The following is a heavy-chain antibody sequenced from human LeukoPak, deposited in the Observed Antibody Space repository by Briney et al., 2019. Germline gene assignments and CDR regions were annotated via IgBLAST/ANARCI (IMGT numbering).Heavy chain of an antibody. CDR3: ARLPSLNYDFWSGQGDY. J-gene: IGHJ4*02. V-gene: IGHV4-34*01. CDR1: GGSFSGYY. D-gene: IGHD3-3*01. Sequence: SETLSLTCAVYGGSFSGYYWSWIRQPPGKGLGWIGEINHSGSTNYNPSLKSRVTISVDTSKNQFSLKLSSVTAADTAVYYCARLPSLNYDFWSGQGDYWGQGTLVTVSS. CDR2: INHSGST.